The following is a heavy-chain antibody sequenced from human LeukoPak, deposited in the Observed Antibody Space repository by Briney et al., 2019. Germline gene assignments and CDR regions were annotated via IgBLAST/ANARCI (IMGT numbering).Heavy chain of an antibody. Sequence: GGSLRLSCAASGFTFSSYAIHWVRQAPGKGLEWVAVISYDGSNKYYADSVKGRFTISRGNSKNTLYLQMNSLRAEDTAMFYCARGSGTMVRGVANWLDPWGQGTLVTVSS. CDR2: ISYDGSNK. CDR3: ARGSGTMVRGVANWLDP. J-gene: IGHJ5*02. CDR1: GFTFSSYA. D-gene: IGHD3-10*01. V-gene: IGHV3-30-3*01.